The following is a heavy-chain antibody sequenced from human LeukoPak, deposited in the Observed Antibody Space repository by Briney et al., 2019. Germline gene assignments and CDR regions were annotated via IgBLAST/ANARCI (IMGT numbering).Heavy chain of an antibody. D-gene: IGHD1-14*01. CDR2: ISSRGSTI. V-gene: IGHV3-11*04. Sequence: GGSLRLSCAASGFTDYMTWVRQAPGKGLEWVSHISSRGSTIYYADSVKGRFTISRDNSKNTLYLQMNSLRAEDTAVYYCARGNRPVFDYWGQGTLVTVSS. J-gene: IGHJ4*02. CDR1: GFTDY. CDR3: ARGNRPVFDY.